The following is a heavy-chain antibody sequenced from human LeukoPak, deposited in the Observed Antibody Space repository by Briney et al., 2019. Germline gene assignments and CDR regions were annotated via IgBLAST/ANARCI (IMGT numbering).Heavy chain of an antibody. CDR2: FDPEDGET. CDR1: GYTLTELS. J-gene: IGHJ4*02. V-gene: IGHV1-24*01. CDR3: ATATTVTTLSASDFDY. D-gene: IGHD4-17*01. Sequence: ASVKVSCKVSGYTLTELSMHWVRQAPGKGLEWMGGFDPEDGETIYAQKFQGRVTMTEGTSTDTAYMELSSLRSEDTAVYYCATATTVTTLSASDFDYWGQGTLVAVSS.